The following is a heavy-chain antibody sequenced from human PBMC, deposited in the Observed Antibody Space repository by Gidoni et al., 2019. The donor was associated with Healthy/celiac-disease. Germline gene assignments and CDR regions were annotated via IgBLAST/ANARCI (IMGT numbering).Heavy chain of an antibody. CDR2: FDPEDGET. J-gene: IGHJ5*02. Sequence: QVQLVQSGAEVKKPGASVKVSCKVSGYTLTELSMHWVRQAPGKGLEWMGGFDPEDGETIYAQKFQGRVTMTEDTSTDTAYMELSSLRSEDTAVYYCATGPQYCSGGSCYSQGWFDPWGQGTLVTVSS. D-gene: IGHD2-15*01. V-gene: IGHV1-24*01. CDR1: GYTLTELS. CDR3: ATGPQYCSGGSCYSQGWFDP.